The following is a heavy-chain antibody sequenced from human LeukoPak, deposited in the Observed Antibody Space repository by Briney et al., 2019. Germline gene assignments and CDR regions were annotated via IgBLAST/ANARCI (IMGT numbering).Heavy chain of an antibody. CDR1: GGSISSSNW. CDR3: ARLGSSGGGVVDV. V-gene: IGHV4-4*02. CDR2: IYHSGST. J-gene: IGHJ6*02. Sequence: SETLSLTCTVSGGSISSSNWWSWVRQPPGKGLEWIGEIYHSGSTNYNPSLKSRVTISVDKSKNQFSLKLSSVTAADTAVYYCARLGSSGGGVVDVWGQGTTVTVSS. D-gene: IGHD2-2*01.